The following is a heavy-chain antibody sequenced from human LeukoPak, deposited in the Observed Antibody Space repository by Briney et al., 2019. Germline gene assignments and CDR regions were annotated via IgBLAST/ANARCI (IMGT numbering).Heavy chain of an antibody. CDR3: AKDDKDGSGSYYNNWFDP. CDR2: ISGGGGST. CDR1: GFTFSSYA. Sequence: GGSLRLSCAASGFTFSSYAMSWVRQAPGKGLEWVSDISGGGGSTYYADSVKGRFTISRDNSKNTLYLQMNSLRAEDTAVYYCAKDDKDGSGSYYNNWFDPWGQGTLVTVSS. V-gene: IGHV3-23*01. D-gene: IGHD3-10*01. J-gene: IGHJ5*02.